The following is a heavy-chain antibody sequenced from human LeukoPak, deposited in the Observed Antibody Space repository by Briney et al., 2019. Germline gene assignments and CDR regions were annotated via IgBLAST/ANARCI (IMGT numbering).Heavy chain of an antibody. Sequence: ASVKVSCKVSGYTLTELSMHWVRQAPGKGLEWMGGFDTEDGETIYAQKFQGRVTMTEDTSTDTAYMELGSLRYEDTAVYYCATESPSPGAFDIWGQGTMVTVSS. CDR1: GYTLTELS. J-gene: IGHJ3*02. CDR2: FDTEDGET. V-gene: IGHV1-24*01. CDR3: ATESPSPGAFDI.